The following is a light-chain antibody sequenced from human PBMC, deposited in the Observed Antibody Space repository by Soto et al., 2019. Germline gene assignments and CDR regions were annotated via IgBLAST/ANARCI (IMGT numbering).Light chain of an antibody. CDR2: DTS. V-gene: IGKV3-11*01. CDR1: QSVSSY. Sequence: EIVLTQSPATLSLSPGERATLSCRASQSVSSYLAWYQQKPGQAPRLLIYDTSNRATGIPARFSGSGSGTDFTLTISSLEPEDFAVYYCQQRSNWAVTFGPGTKV. J-gene: IGKJ3*01. CDR3: QQRSNWAVT.